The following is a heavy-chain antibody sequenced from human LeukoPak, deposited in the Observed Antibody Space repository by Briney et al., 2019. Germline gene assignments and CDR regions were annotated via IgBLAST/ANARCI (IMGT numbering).Heavy chain of an antibody. CDR3: ARDLTLNYYYYYYMDV. J-gene: IGHJ6*03. CDR2: INPNSGGT. Sequence: PGASVKVSCKASGYTFTGYYMHWVRQAPGQGLEWMGWINPNSGGTNYGQKFQGRVTMTRDTSISTAYMELSRLRSDDTAVYYCARDLTLNYYYYYYMDVWGKGTTVTVSS. V-gene: IGHV1-2*02. CDR1: GYTFTGYY. D-gene: IGHD2/OR15-2a*01.